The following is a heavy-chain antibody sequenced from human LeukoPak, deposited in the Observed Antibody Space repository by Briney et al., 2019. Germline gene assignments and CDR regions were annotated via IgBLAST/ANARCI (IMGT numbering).Heavy chain of an antibody. D-gene: IGHD3-22*01. CDR1: GFTFGDYA. CDR3: TREGVVVIAFDI. Sequence: GGSLRVSCTASGFTFGDYAMSWFRQALGKGLEWVGFIRSKAYGGTTEYAASVKGRFTISRDDSKSIAYLQMNSLKTEDTAVYYCTREGVVVIAFDIWGQGTMVTVSS. CDR2: IRSKAYGGTT. J-gene: IGHJ3*02. V-gene: IGHV3-49*03.